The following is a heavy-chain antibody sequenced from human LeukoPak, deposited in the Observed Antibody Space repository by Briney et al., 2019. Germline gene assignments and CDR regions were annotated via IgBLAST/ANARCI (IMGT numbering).Heavy chain of an antibody. Sequence: ASVKVSCKASGYTFTGYYMHWVRQAPGQGLEWMGWINPNSGGTNYAQKFQGRVTMTRDTSISTAYMELSRLRSDDTAVYYCARSPQRIIAAADEYFQHWGQGTLVTVSS. V-gene: IGHV1-2*02. CDR2: INPNSGGT. J-gene: IGHJ1*01. CDR1: GYTFTGYY. D-gene: IGHD6-13*01. CDR3: ARSPQRIIAAADEYFQH.